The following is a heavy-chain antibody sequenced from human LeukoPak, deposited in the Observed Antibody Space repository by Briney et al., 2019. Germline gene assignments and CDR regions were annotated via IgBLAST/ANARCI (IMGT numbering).Heavy chain of an antibody. CDR1: GGSISSSSYY. D-gene: IGHD3-3*01. CDR2: IYYSGST. V-gene: IGHV4-39*07. J-gene: IGHJ4*02. Sequence: SETLSLTCTVSGGSISSSSYYWGWIRQPPGMGLEWIGSIYYSGSTYYHPSLKSRVTISVDTSKNQFSLKLSSVTAADTAVYYCAASYEYYFDYWGQGTLVTVSS. CDR3: AASYEYYFDY.